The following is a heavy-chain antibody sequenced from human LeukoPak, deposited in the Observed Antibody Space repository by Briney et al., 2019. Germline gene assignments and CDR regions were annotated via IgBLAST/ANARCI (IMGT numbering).Heavy chain of an antibody. CDR2: INHSGGT. D-gene: IGHD2-15*01. Sequence: PSETLSLTCAVYGGSFSGYYWSWIRQPPGKGLEWIGEINHSGGTNYNPSLKSRVTISVDTSKNQFSLKLSSVTAADTAVYYCARQSCSGGSCYPRPYWYFDLWGRGTLVTVSS. CDR1: GGSFSGYY. CDR3: ARQSCSGGSCYPRPYWYFDL. J-gene: IGHJ2*01. V-gene: IGHV4-34*01.